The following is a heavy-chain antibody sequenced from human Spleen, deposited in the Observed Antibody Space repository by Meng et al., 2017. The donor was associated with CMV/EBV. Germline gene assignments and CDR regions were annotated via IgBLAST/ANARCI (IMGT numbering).Heavy chain of an antibody. J-gene: IGHJ6*02. CDR1: AFTLNNYA. CDR3: AKPPPAKGFYFGMDV. D-gene: IGHD2-15*01. Sequence: GGSLRLSCAASAFTLNNYAMHWVRQAPGKGLEWVAIIAYDGGYRLYSASVKGRFTVFRDSPKNMIYLQMNSLRSEDTAVYYCAKPPPAKGFYFGMDVWGQGTTVTVSS. CDR2: IAYDGGYR. V-gene: IGHV3-30*18.